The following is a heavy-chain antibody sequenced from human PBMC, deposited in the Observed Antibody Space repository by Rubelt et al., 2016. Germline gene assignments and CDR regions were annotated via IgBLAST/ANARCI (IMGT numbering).Heavy chain of an antibody. Sequence: EVQLLESGGGLVQPGGSLRLSCAASGFTFSNYDMNWVRQAPGKGLECVSTISGSGGSTSYADSVTGRFTISRDNSKNTLYLQMNSLRAEDTALYYCAKDVYGDYGTTNWGQGTLVTVSS. J-gene: IGHJ4*02. V-gene: IGHV3-23*01. CDR1: GFTFSNYD. D-gene: IGHD4-17*01. CDR2: ISGSGGST. CDR3: AKDVYGDYGTTN.